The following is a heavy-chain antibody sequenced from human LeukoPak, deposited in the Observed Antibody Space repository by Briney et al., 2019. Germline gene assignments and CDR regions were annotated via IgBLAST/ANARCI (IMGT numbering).Heavy chain of an antibody. CDR2: IYTSGST. CDR1: GGSISSYY. D-gene: IGHD6-19*01. J-gene: IGHJ6*03. Sequence: PPETLSLTCTVSGGSISSYYWSWIRQPAGKGLEWIGRIYTSGSTNYNPSLKSRVTISVDKSKNQFSLKLSSVTAADTAVYYCARERGGSGWSAYYYYYMDVWGKGTTVTVSS. CDR3: ARERGGSGWSAYYYYYMDV. V-gene: IGHV4-4*07.